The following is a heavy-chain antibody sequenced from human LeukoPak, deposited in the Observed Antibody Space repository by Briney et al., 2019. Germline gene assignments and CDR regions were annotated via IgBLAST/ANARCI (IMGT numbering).Heavy chain of an antibody. CDR3: AKDRASWDLRFLEWLLKGGFDY. CDR1: GFTVSSNY. CDR2: IYSGGST. J-gene: IGHJ4*02. D-gene: IGHD3-3*01. V-gene: IGHV3-53*01. Sequence: GGSLRLSCAASGFTVSSNYMSWVRQAPGKGLEWVSVIYSGGSTYYADSVKGRFTISRDNSKNTLYLQMNSLRAEDTAVYYCAKDRASWDLRFLEWLLKGGFDYWGQGTLVTVSS.